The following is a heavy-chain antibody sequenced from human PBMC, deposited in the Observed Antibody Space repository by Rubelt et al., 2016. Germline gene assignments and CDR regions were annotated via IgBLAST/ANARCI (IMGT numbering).Heavy chain of an antibody. V-gene: IGHV4-59*08. Sequence: YWSWIRQPPGKGLEWIGYIYYSGSTNYNPSLKSRVTISVDTSKNQFSLKLSSVTAADTAVYYCARRDQRTHSSSSEYYYYYYMDVWGKGTTVTVSS. CDR3: ARRDQRTHSSSSEYYYYYYMDV. CDR2: IYYSGST. CDR1: Y. D-gene: IGHD6-6*01. J-gene: IGHJ6*03.